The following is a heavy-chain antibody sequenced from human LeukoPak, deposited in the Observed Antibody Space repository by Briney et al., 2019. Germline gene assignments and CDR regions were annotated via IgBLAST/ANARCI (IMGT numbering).Heavy chain of an antibody. Sequence: QPGGSLRLSCAASGFTFDDYAMHWVRQAPGKGLEWVSGISWNSGSIGYADSVKGRFTISRDNAKNSLYLQMNSLRAEDTALYYCAKGQRDSSGWFGGDAFDIWGQGTMVTVSS. D-gene: IGHD6-19*01. J-gene: IGHJ3*02. CDR1: GFTFDDYA. V-gene: IGHV3-9*01. CDR2: ISWNSGSI. CDR3: AKGQRDSSGWFGGDAFDI.